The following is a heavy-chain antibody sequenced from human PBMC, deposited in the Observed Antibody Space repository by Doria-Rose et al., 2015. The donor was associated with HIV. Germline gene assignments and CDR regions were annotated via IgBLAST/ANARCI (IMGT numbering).Heavy chain of an antibody. Sequence: SIGEINQSGNSDYNPSLNRRATVPVDTSKNQFSLKLRFVTAADAAVYYCARRPPYSSSWKYWGQGTLVTVSS. D-gene: IGHD6-13*01. J-gene: IGHJ4*02. V-gene: IGHV4-34*01. CDR3: ARRPPYSSSWKY. CDR2: INQSGNS.